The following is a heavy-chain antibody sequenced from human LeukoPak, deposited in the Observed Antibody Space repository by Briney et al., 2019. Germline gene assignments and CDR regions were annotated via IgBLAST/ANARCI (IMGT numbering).Heavy chain of an antibody. CDR1: GFTFSSNW. D-gene: IGHD1-26*01. CDR3: ASPGATSKFDY. V-gene: IGHV3-74*01. Sequence: GGSLRLSCVASGFTFSSNWMHWVRQAPGKGLVWVSHINSDGSSTSYADSVKGRFTISRDNAKNTLYLQMNSLRAEDTAVYFCASPGATSKFDYWGQGTQVTVSS. CDR2: INSDGSST. J-gene: IGHJ4*02.